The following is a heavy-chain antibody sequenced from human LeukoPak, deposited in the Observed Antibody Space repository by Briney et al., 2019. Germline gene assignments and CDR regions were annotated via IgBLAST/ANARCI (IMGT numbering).Heavy chain of an antibody. CDR3: TKDKSARGSYGDAFAI. CDR1: GSMFVATA. CDR2: VGWRGPSI. Sequence: GRSLRLSCLASGSMFVATAIHWGRQAPGNCLEWVLGVGWRGPSIGSADSVKARFTVSSASASSSLYLQLNSLRAEDTALEYCTKDKSARGSYGDAFAIWREGRVVTV. V-gene: IGHV3-9*01. J-gene: IGHJ3*02. D-gene: IGHD6-6*01.